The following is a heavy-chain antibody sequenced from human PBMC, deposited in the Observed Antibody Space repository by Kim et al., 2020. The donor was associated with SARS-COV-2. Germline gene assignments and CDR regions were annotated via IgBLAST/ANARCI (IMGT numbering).Heavy chain of an antibody. CDR3: ARSSYGDYGDAFDI. Sequence: NPSLRSSVTISVATSKSQFSLKLSSVTAADTAVYYCARSSYGDYGDAFDIWGQGTMVTVSS. D-gene: IGHD4-17*01. J-gene: IGHJ3*02. V-gene: IGHV4-39*01.